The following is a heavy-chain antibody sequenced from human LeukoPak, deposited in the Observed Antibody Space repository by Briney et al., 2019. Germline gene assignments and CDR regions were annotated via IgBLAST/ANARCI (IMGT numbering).Heavy chain of an antibody. Sequence: SETLCLTCSVSGDSVTTYYWSWIRQAPGKGLEWIGYVSHDGTTNYTPSLRSRVIMSVDTANTTISLRLTSVPAPDTAIYYCARLDCYDVVGCYNHWGRGTQVTVS. D-gene: IGHD3/OR15-3a*01. CDR3: ARLDCYDVVGCYNH. V-gene: IGHV4-59*08. J-gene: IGHJ5*02. CDR1: GDSVTTYY. CDR2: VSHDGTT.